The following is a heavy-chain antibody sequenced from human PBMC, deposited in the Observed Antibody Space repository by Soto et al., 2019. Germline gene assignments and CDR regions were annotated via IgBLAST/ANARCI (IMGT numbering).Heavy chain of an antibody. CDR1: GGSTSSSSYY. D-gene: IGHD5-12*01. CDR3: ATLDVFAVATIHYFDY. J-gene: IGHJ4*02. V-gene: IGHV4-39*01. Sequence: PSETLSLTCTVSGGSTSSSSYYWGWIRQPPGKGLEWIGSIYYSGSTYYNPSLKSRVTISVDTSKNQFSLKLSSVTAADTAVYYCATLDVFAVATIHYFDYWGQGTLVTVSS. CDR2: IYYSGST.